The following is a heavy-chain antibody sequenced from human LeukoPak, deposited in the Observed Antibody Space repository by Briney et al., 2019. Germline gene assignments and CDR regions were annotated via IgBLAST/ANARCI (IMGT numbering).Heavy chain of an antibody. J-gene: IGHJ5*02. CDR1: GFSFTTYW. CDR2: IKQDGTEK. CDR3: ARDLYGDGYSP. D-gene: IGHD5-24*01. Sequence: GGSLRLSCAASGFSFTTYWMGWVRQAPGKGLEWVANIKQDGTEKYYVDSVKGRFTISRDNAKNTLYLQMNSLRAEDTAVYYCARDLYGDGYSPWGQGTLVTVSS. V-gene: IGHV3-7*01.